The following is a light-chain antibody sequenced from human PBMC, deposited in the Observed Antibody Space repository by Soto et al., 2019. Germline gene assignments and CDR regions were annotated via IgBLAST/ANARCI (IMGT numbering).Light chain of an antibody. CDR3: QQYYSTLTWT. Sequence: DIVMTQSPDSLAVSLGERATINCKSSQSVLYSSNNKNYLAWYQQKPGQPPQLLIYWASTRESGVPDRFSGSGSGTDFTLTISSLQAEDVAVYYCQQYYSTLTWTFGQGTKVEIK. J-gene: IGKJ1*01. V-gene: IGKV4-1*01. CDR2: WAS. CDR1: QSVLYSSNNKNY.